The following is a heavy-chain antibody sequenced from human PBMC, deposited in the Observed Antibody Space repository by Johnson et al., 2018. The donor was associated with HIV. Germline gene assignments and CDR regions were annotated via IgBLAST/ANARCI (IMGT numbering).Heavy chain of an antibody. CDR3: NTDLSAVGRGAFDI. Sequence: MLLVESGGGLVKPGESLRLSCAASGFTFSNAWMNWVRQAPGKGLEWVGRIKRKIYGGTTDYAAPVKGRFTISRDDSKNTLYLQMNSLKIEDTAVYYCNTDLSAVGRGAFDIWGQGTMVTVSS. J-gene: IGHJ3*02. V-gene: IGHV3-15*01. D-gene: IGHD6-13*01. CDR2: IKRKIYGGTT. CDR1: GFTFSNAW.